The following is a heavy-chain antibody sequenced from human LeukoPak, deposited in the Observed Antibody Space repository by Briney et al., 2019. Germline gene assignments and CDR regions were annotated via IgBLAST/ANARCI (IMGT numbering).Heavy chain of an antibody. Sequence: PGGSLRLSCAASGFTFSSYGMSWVRQAPGKGLEWVSGISPGGGPTYYADSVKGRFTISRDDSKNTLYLQMKNLRAEDTAVYYCARLLNTAMVRAPDYWGQGTLVTVSS. CDR2: ISPGGGPT. CDR1: GFTFSSYG. J-gene: IGHJ4*02. D-gene: IGHD5-18*01. V-gene: IGHV3-23*01. CDR3: ARLLNTAMVRAPDY.